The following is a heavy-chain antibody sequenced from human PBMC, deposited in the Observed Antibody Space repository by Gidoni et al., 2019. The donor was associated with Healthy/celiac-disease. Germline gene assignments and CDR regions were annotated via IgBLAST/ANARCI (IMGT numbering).Heavy chain of an antibody. V-gene: IGHV3-30*04. CDR3: ARSDIVVVPAAMEDYYYYYGMDV. J-gene: IGHJ6*02. CDR2: IAYDGRHK. Sequence: QVQLVESGGGVVQPGRSLRLSCAASGFTFSSYAMHWIRQAQGKGLEWVAVIAYDGRHKDYADSVKCRFTISRDNSKNTLYLQMNSLRAEDTAVYYCARSDIVVVPAAMEDYYYYYGMDVWCQGTTVTVSS. CDR1: GFTFSSYA. D-gene: IGHD2-2*01.